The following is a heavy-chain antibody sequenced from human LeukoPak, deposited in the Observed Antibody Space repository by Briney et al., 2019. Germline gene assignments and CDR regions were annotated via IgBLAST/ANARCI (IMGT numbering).Heavy chain of an antibody. D-gene: IGHD6-19*01. Sequence: GGSLRLSCAASGFTFSSYAMHWVRQAPGKGLEWVVVISYDGSNKYYADSVKGRFTISRDNSKNTLYLQMNSLRAEDTAVYYCARERIRAVAGTTWYFQHWGQGTLVTVSS. CDR1: GFTFSSYA. J-gene: IGHJ1*01. CDR2: ISYDGSNK. CDR3: ARERIRAVAGTTWYFQH. V-gene: IGHV3-30-3*01.